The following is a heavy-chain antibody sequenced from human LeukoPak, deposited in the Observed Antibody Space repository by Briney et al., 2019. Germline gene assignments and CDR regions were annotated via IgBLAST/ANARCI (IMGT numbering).Heavy chain of an antibody. J-gene: IGHJ4*02. CDR3: ARSGYYYDSLDY. CDR2: IYYSGST. Sequence: SETLSLTCTVSGGSISSYYWSWIRQPPGKGLEWIGHIYYSGSTNYNPSLKSRVTISVDTSKNQFSLKLSSVTAADTAVYYCARSGYYYDSLDYWGQGTLVTVSS. CDR1: GGSISSYY. V-gene: IGHV4-59*08. D-gene: IGHD3-22*01.